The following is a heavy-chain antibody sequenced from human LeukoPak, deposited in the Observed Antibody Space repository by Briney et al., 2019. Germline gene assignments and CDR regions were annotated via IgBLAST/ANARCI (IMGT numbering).Heavy chain of an antibody. J-gene: IGHJ5*02. V-gene: IGHV1-18*01. D-gene: IGHD3-10*01. CDR1: SYTFTSYG. Sequence: ASVKVSCKASSYTFTSYGISWVRQAPGQGLEWMGWISAYNGNTNYAQKLQGRVTMTTDTSTSTAYMELRSLRSDDTAVYYCAREPNRYGSGRSGGQFDPWGQGTLVTVSS. CDR3: AREPNRYGSGRSGGQFDP. CDR2: ISAYNGNT.